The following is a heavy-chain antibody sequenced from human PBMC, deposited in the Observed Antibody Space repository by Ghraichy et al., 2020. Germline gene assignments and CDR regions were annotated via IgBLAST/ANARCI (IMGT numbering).Heavy chain of an antibody. D-gene: IGHD1-26*01. CDR3: ARALSGIFGY. CDR1: GDSVSSNSVT. Sequence: SQTLSLTCDISGDSVSSNSVTWNWIRQSPSRGLEWLVRTYYRSKWYNDYGASVKSRITINPDTSKNQFSLHLNSVTPEDTAVYYCARALSGIFGYWGHGTLVTVSS. J-gene: IGHJ4*01. CDR2: TYYRSKWYN. V-gene: IGHV6-1*01.